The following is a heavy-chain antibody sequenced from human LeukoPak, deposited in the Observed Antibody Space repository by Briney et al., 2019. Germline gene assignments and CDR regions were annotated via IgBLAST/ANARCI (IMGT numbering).Heavy chain of an antibody. CDR2: IHNSEST. CDR3: AREVPMVRGSGPLDY. D-gene: IGHD3-10*01. CDR1: DGSINSGGYY. V-gene: IGHV4-31*03. Sequence: PSETLSLTCTVSDGSINSGGYYWSWIRHLPGKGLEWIGYIHNSESTYYNPSLKSRVTISVDTSKNQFSLTVSSLTAADTAVYYCAREVPMVRGSGPLDYWGQGTLVTVSS. J-gene: IGHJ4*02.